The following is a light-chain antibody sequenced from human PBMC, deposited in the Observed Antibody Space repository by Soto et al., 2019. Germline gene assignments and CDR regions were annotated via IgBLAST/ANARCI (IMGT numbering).Light chain of an antibody. Sequence: DVVLTQTTRSLSVTPGQPASISCKSSEGLLHNGGETYLFWYLQKPGQSPQLLIYEVSNRFSGVPDRFSGSGSGTDFTLEISRVEAEDVGIYYSMQSTQLPPTFGQGTRLEIK. CDR1: EGLLHNGGETY. V-gene: IGKV2D-29*02. CDR3: MQSTQLPPT. CDR2: EVS. J-gene: IGKJ5*01.